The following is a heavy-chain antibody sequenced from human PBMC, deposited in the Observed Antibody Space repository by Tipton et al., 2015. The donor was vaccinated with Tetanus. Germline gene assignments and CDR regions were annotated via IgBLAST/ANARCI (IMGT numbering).Heavy chain of an antibody. J-gene: IGHJ3*02. Sequence: TLSLTCTVSGGSISSYYWSWIRQPAGKGLEWIGRIYTSGSTNYNPSLKSRVTMSVDTSKNQFSLKLSFVTAADTAVYYCASHYGSGSDDAFDIWGQGTMVTVSS. V-gene: IGHV4-4*07. CDR3: ASHYGSGSDDAFDI. CDR2: IYTSGST. CDR1: GGSISSYY. D-gene: IGHD3-10*01.